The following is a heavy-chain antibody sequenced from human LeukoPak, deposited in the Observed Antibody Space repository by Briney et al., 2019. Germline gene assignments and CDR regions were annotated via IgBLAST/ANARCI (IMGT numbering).Heavy chain of an antibody. J-gene: IGHJ5*02. D-gene: IGHD4-11*01. CDR2: FDPEDGET. CDR1: GYTLTELS. V-gene: IGHV1-24*01. Sequence: GASVKVSCKVSGYTLTELSMHWVRQAPGKGLEWMGGFDPEDGETIYAQKFQGRVTMTEDTSTDTAYRELSSLRSEDTAVYYCATLDYISWFDPWVQGTLVTVSS. CDR3: ATLDYISWFDP.